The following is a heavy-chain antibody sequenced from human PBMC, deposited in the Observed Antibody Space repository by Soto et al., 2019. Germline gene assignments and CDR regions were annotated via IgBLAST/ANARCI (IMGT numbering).Heavy chain of an antibody. D-gene: IGHD3-22*01. CDR2: IRSKANSYAT. J-gene: IGHJ3*02. Sequence: EVQLVESGGGLVQPGGSLKLSCAASGFTFSGSAMHWVRQASGKGLEWGGRIRSKANSYATAYAASVKGRFTISRDDSKNTAYLQMNSLKTEDTAVYYCTRHGNEAYYYDSSGYWSFDIWGQGTMVTVSS. V-gene: IGHV3-73*02. CDR1: GFTFSGSA. CDR3: TRHGNEAYYYDSSGYWSFDI.